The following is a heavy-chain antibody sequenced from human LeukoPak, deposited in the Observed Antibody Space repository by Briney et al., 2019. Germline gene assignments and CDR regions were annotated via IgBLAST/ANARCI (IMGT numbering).Heavy chain of an antibody. J-gene: IGHJ3*01. CDR1: GFSLRNYW. CDR3: ARTRGRTVFDL. Sequence: PGGSLRLPCAASGFSLRNYWMHWVRQVPGRGLVWVSHVSTDGTTTNYADSVKGRLTISRDNARNTLSLQVSSLKVEDTGVYFCARTRGRTVFDLWGQGTMVTVSS. D-gene: IGHD3-10*01. CDR2: VSTDGTTT. V-gene: IGHV3-74*01.